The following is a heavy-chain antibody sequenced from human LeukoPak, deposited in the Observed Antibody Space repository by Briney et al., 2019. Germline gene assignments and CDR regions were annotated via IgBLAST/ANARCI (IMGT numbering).Heavy chain of an antibody. Sequence: GESLKISCKGSGYSFTTYWIGWVRQMSGKGLEWMGIIYPGDSDTRYSPSFQGQVTISADKSISTAYLQWSSLKASDTAMYYCARGVVAGSWDFDYWGQGTLVTVSS. CDR3: ARGVVAGSWDFDY. D-gene: IGHD1-26*01. J-gene: IGHJ4*02. V-gene: IGHV5-51*01. CDR2: IYPGDSDT. CDR1: GYSFTTYW.